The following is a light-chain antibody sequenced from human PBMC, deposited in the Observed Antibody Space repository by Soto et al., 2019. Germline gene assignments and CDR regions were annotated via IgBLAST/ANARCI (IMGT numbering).Light chain of an antibody. J-gene: IGKJ1*01. CDR3: QRYNSYSWT. CDR2: DSS. Sequence: DIQMTQSPSTLSASVGDRVTITCRASQSISSWLAWYQQKPGKAPKLLIYDSSSLESGVPSRFSGSGSGTKFTLTISSLQPDDFATYYCQRYNSYSWTFGQGTKVDIK. V-gene: IGKV1-5*01. CDR1: QSISSW.